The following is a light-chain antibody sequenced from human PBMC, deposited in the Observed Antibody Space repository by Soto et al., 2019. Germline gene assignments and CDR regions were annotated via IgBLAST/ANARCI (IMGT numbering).Light chain of an antibody. Sequence: QTVLAQPPSASWSPVQSVTISCTGTNSDVGVYNSVSWYQQHPAQAPKLMIYDDSKRPSGVPDRFSGSKSGNTASLTVSGLQAEDEADYYCSSYAGTHIVFGTGTKVTVL. CDR3: SSYAGTHIV. CDR1: NSDVGVYNS. V-gene: IGLV2-8*01. J-gene: IGLJ1*01. CDR2: DDS.